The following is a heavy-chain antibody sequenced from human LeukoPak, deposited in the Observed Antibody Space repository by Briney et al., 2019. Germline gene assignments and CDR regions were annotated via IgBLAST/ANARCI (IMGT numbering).Heavy chain of an antibody. J-gene: IGHJ5*02. CDR1: GGSFSGYY. V-gene: IGHV4-34*01. D-gene: IGHD6-13*01. Sequence: SATLSLTCAVYGGSFSGYYWSWIRQPPGKGLEWLGEIKHSGSTNYNPSLKSRVTISVDTSKNQFSLKLSSVTAADTAVYYCARGPRIAAAGTEWFDPWGQGTLVTVSS. CDR2: IKHSGST. CDR3: ARGPRIAAAGTEWFDP.